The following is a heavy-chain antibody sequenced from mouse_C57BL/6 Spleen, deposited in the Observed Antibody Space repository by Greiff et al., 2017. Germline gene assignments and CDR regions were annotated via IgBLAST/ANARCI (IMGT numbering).Heavy chain of an antibody. CDR1: GYAFTNYL. CDR2: INPGSGGT. CDR3: AKDRSGYGGFAY. J-gene: IGHJ3*01. D-gene: IGHD3-2*02. V-gene: IGHV1-54*01. Sequence: VQLQQSGAELVRPGTSVKVSCKASGYAFTNYLIEWVKQRPGPGLEWIGVINPGSGGTNYNEKFKGKATLTADKSSSTAYMQISSLTSEDSAVYFCAKDRSGYGGFAYWGQGTLVTVSA.